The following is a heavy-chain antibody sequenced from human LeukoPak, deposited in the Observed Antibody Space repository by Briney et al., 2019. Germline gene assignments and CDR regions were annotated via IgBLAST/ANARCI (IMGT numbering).Heavy chain of an antibody. V-gene: IGHV1-2*02. D-gene: IGHD3-10*01. CDR1: GYTFTGYY. Sequence: ASVKVSCKASGYTFTGYYMHWVRQAPRQGLEWMGWINPNSGGTSYAQKFQGRVTMTRDMSTSTVYMELSSLRSEDTAVYYCARLGSHDAFDIWGQGTMVTVSS. J-gene: IGHJ3*02. CDR3: ARLGSHDAFDI. CDR2: INPNSGGT.